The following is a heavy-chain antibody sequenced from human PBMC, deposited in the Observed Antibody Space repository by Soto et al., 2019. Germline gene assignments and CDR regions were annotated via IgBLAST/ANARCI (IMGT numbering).Heavy chain of an antibody. V-gene: IGHV3-33*01. J-gene: IGHJ4*02. CDR3: ARDRIAVAGTVIDY. CDR1: GFTFSSYG. Sequence: PGGSLRLSCAASGFTFSSYGMHWVRQAPGKGLEWVAVIWYDGSNKYYADSVKGRFTISRDNSKNTLYLQMNSLRAEDTAVYYCARDRIAVAGTVIDYWGQGTLVTVSS. D-gene: IGHD6-19*01. CDR2: IWYDGSNK.